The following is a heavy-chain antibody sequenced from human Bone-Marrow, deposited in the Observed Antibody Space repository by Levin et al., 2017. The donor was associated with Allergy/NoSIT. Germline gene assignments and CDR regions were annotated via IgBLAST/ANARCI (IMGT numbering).Heavy chain of an antibody. V-gene: IGHV4-34*01. Sequence: PSETLSLTCAVYGGSFSGYYWSWIRQPPGKGLEWIGEINHSGSTNYNPSLKSRVTISVDTSKNQFSLKLSSVTAADTAVYYCARGGIAVAGTIRVHWFDPWGQGTLVTVSS. CDR3: ARGGIAVAGTIRVHWFDP. D-gene: IGHD6-19*01. CDR2: INHSGST. J-gene: IGHJ5*02. CDR1: GGSFSGYY.